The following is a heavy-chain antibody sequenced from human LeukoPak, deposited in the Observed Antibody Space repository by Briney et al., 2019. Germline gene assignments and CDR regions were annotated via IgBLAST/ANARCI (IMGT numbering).Heavy chain of an antibody. J-gene: IGHJ5*02. V-gene: IGHV1-46*01. Sequence: GASVKVSCKASGYTFTSYYMHWVRQAPGQGLEWMGIINPSGGSTSYAQKFRGRVTMTRDTSTSTVYMELSSLRSEDTAVYYCARGGITSSSFRRGGDWFDPWGQGTLVTVSS. D-gene: IGHD6-13*01. CDR2: INPSGGST. CDR3: ARGGITSSSFRRGGDWFDP. CDR1: GYTFTSYY.